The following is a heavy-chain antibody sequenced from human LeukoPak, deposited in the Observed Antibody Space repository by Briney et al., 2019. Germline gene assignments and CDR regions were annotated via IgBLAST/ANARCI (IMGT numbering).Heavy chain of an antibody. CDR1: GGSISSGGYY. V-gene: IGHV4-30-2*01. J-gene: IGHJ4*02. D-gene: IGHD1-26*01. CDR2: IHDGGST. CDR3: ARDSPKRYSGSYFDY. Sequence: SETLSLTCTVSGGSISSGGYYWSWIRQPPGKGLEWIGFIHDGGSTSYNSSLKSRVAISVDRSKNQFSLTLSSVTAADTAIYYCARDSPKRYSGSYFDYWGQGTLVTVSS.